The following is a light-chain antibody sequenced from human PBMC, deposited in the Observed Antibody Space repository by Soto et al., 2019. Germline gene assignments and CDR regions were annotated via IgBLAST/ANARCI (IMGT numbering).Light chain of an antibody. V-gene: IGLV2-23*01. J-gene: IGLJ3*02. Sequence: QSALTQPASVSGSPGQSITISCTETTSDVGSYNLVCWYQQHPCIPPKLMIYEGINRPSGVSDRFSGSKSGSLASLTISGLQAEDEADYCCFSDAGSKTWVFGGGTQLTVL. CDR1: TSDVGSYNL. CDR3: FSDAGSKTWV. CDR2: EGI.